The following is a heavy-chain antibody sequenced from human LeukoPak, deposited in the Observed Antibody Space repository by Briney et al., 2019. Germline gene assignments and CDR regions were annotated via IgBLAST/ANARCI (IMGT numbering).Heavy chain of an antibody. J-gene: IGHJ4*02. CDR1: GYTFSDFS. CDR3: VRLRRNNDRSGYYYYYDY. V-gene: IGHV3-21*01. CDR2: ISVRSNYR. D-gene: IGHD3-22*01. Sequence: GGSLALSCAASGYTFSDFSVNWVRQAPGKGLEWVSSISVRSNYRYYADSVRGRFTISRDDARDSLFLQMNSLRAEDTAVYFCVRLRRNNDRSGYYYYYDYWGQGTLVTVSS.